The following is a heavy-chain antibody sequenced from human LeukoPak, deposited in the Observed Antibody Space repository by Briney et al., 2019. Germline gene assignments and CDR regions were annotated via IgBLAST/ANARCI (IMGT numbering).Heavy chain of an antibody. CDR2: FDPEDGET. CDR1: GYTLTELS. CDR3: AILRRGSSSLDY. D-gene: IGHD6-6*01. Sequence: PGASVKVSCKVSGYTLTELSMHWVRQAPGKGLEWMGGFDPEDGETIYAQKFQGRVTMTEDTSTDAAYMELSSLRSEDTAVYYCAILRRGSSSLDYWGQGTLVTVSS. V-gene: IGHV1-24*01. J-gene: IGHJ4*02.